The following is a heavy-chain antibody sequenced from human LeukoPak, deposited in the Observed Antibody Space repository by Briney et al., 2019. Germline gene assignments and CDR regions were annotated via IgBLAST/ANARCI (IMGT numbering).Heavy chain of an antibody. CDR1: GFTFSGYG. CDR3: AKDLYEGDYGDY. Sequence: GGSLRLSCAASGFTFSGYGMHWVRQAPGKGLEWVAVISYDGSNKYYADSVKGRFTISRDNSKNTLYLQMNSLRAEDTAVYYCAKDLYEGDYGDYWGQGTLVTVSS. D-gene: IGHD3-16*01. J-gene: IGHJ4*02. V-gene: IGHV3-30*18. CDR2: ISYDGSNK.